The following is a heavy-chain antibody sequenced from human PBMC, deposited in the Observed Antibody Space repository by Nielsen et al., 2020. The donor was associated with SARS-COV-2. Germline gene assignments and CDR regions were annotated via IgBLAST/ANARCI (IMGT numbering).Heavy chain of an antibody. J-gene: IGHJ6*02. CDR2: ISGSGGST. V-gene: IGHV3-23*01. Sequence: GESLKISCAASGFTFSSYAMTWVRQAPGKGLEWVSVISGSGGSTYYADSVKGRFTISRDNAKNSLYLQMNSLRDEDTAVYYCARYWVSERYYYYGMDVWGQGTTVTVSS. D-gene: IGHD3-9*01. CDR1: GFTFSSYA. CDR3: ARYWVSERYYYYGMDV.